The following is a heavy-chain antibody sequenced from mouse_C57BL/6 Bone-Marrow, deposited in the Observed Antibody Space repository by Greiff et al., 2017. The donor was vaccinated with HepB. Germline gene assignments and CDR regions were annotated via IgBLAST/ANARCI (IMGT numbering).Heavy chain of an antibody. V-gene: IGHV1-82*01. CDR3: AGIFITTP. CDR1: GYAFSSSW. J-gene: IGHJ2*01. Sequence: QVQLQQSGPELVKPGASVKISCKASGYAFSSSWMNWVKQRPGKGLEWIGRIYPGDGDTNYNGKFKGKATLTADKSSSTAYMQLSSLTSEDSAVYFCAGIFITTPWGQGTTLTVSS. D-gene: IGHD1-2*01. CDR2: IYPGDGDT.